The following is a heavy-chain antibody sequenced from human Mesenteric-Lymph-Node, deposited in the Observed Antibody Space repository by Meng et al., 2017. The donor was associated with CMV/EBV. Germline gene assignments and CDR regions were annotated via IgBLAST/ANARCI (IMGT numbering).Heavy chain of an antibody. Sequence: ESLKISCIVSGDSISSSTYYWGWIRQPPGKGLEWIGSIYYSGGTYYNPSLKSRVTISVDTSKNQFSLKLSSVTAADTAVYYCASTGSMAARVFRYWGQGTLVTVSS. J-gene: IGHJ4*02. CDR1: GDSISSSTYY. D-gene: IGHD6-6*01. CDR2: IYYSGGT. V-gene: IGHV4-39*01. CDR3: ASTGSMAARVFRY.